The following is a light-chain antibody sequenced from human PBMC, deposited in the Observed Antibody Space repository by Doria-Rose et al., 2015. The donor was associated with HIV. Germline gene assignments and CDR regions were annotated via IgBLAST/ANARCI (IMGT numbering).Light chain of an antibody. Sequence: TQPPSSFSASTGDRLTITCRAGQGISSYLAWYQQKPGKAPNLLIYAASTLQSGVPSRFGGSGSGTDFTLTISCLQSEDFATYYCQQYYSYPRAFGQGTRLEI. CDR2: AAS. CDR3: QQYYSYPRA. CDR1: QGISSY. J-gene: IGKJ5*01. V-gene: IGKV1-8*01.